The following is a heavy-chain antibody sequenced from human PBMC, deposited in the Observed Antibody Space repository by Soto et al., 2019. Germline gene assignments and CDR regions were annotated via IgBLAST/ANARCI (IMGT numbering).Heavy chain of an antibody. Sequence: GGSLRLSCAASGFTFSNAWMNWVRQAPGKGLEWVGRIKSKTDGGTTDYAAPVKGRFTISRDDSKNTLYLQMNSLKTEDTAVYYCTTDFMFYGDYGMDVWGQGTTVTVSS. CDR3: TTDFMFYGDYGMDV. CDR2: IKSKTDGGTT. CDR1: GFTFSNAW. J-gene: IGHJ6*02. D-gene: IGHD4-17*01. V-gene: IGHV3-15*07.